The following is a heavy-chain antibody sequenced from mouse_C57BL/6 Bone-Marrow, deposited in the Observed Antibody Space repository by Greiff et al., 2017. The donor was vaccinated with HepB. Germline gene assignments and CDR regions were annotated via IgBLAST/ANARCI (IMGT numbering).Heavy chain of an antibody. Sequence: EVKLVESGEGLVKPGGSLKLSCAASGFTFSSYAMSWVRQTPEKRLEWVAYISSGGDYIYYADTVKGRFTISRDNARNTLYLQMSSLKSEDTAMYYCTCLSTMGTTGGAMDYWGQGTSVTVSS. D-gene: IGHD2-2*01. J-gene: IGHJ4*01. CDR2: ISSGGDYI. CDR1: GFTFSSYA. V-gene: IGHV5-9-1*02. CDR3: TCLSTMGTTGGAMDY.